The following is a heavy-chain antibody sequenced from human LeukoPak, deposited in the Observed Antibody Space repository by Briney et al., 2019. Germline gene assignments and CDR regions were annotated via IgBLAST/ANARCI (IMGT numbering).Heavy chain of an antibody. Sequence: AGGSLRLSCAASGFMFSSYAMSWVRQAPGKGPEWVALVSFDGIYTYSADAVKGRFTLSRDNSNSTVFLQMDSLRIEDTAVYYCARETVTGTGVVSAFPIWGQGTMVTVSS. D-gene: IGHD6-19*01. J-gene: IGHJ3*02. V-gene: IGHV3-30-3*01. CDR1: GFMFSSYA. CDR2: VSFDGIYT. CDR3: ARETVTGTGVVSAFPI.